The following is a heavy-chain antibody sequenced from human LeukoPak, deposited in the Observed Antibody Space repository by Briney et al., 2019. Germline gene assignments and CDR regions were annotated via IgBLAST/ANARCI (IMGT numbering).Heavy chain of an antibody. CDR2: INPNSGGT. V-gene: IGHV1-2*02. CDR3: ARDRTRTGYSSGWYHDY. J-gene: IGHJ4*02. Sequence: ASVKVSCKASGYTFTGYYMHWVRQAPGQGLEWXGWINPNSGGTNYAQKFQGRVTMTRDTSISTAYMELSRLRSDDTAVYYCARDRTRTGYSSGWYHDYWGQGTLVTVSS. CDR1: GYTFTGYY. D-gene: IGHD6-19*01.